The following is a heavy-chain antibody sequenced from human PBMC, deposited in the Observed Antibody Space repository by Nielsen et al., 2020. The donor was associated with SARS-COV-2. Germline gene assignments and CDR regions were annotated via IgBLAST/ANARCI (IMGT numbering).Heavy chain of an antibody. Sequence: GESLKISCAASGFTFSSYAMHWVRQAPGKGLEWVAVISYDGSNKYYADSVKGRFTISRDNSKNTLYLQMNSLRAEDTAVYYCAKSTYSGSYYGFDYWGQGTLVTVSS. V-gene: IGHV3-30-3*02. CDR1: GFTFSSYA. CDR2: ISYDGSNK. CDR3: AKSTYSGSYYGFDY. D-gene: IGHD1-26*01. J-gene: IGHJ4*02.